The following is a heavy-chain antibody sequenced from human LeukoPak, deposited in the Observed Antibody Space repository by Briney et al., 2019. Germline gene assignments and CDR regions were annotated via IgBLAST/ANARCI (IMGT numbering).Heavy chain of an antibody. CDR2: INHNAEMI. Sequence: PGGSLRLSCEGSGFPFGSDVMSWVRQAPGKGLEWIAYINHNAEMIFYPDFVKGRFTISRDNPKRSLYLQMNALRYEDTAIYYCARDHDWAFDLWGQGTLVTVSS. D-gene: IGHD3-9*01. J-gene: IGHJ4*02. V-gene: IGHV3-48*02. CDR3: ARDHDWAFDL. CDR1: GFPFGSDV.